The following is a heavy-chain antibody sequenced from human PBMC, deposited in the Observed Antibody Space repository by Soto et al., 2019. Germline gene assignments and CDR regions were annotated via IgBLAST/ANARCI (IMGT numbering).Heavy chain of an antibody. CDR3: ARAGGYSYGDFDY. Sequence: SETLSLTCTVSGGSISSYFWSWIRQPPGKGLEWIGYIYYSGSTNYNPSLKSRVTISVDTSKNQFSLKLSSVTAADTAVYYCARAGGYSYGDFDYWGQGTLVTVSS. D-gene: IGHD5-18*01. J-gene: IGHJ4*02. CDR2: IYYSGST. CDR1: GGSISSYF. V-gene: IGHV4-59*01.